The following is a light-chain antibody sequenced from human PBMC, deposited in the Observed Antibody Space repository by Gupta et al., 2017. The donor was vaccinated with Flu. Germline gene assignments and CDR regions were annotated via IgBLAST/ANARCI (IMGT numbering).Light chain of an antibody. CDR1: SSNIGINY. CDR3: GTWDTSMSTVV. V-gene: IGLV1-51*01. J-gene: IGLJ3*02. Sequence: QSVLTQPPSVSAAPGQKVTFSCSGSSSNIGINYVSWYQQLPGTAPKLLIYDNDKRPSGIPDRFSGSKSGTSATLGIXGXQTGDEXDYYCGTWDTSMSTVVFGGGTKLAVL. CDR2: DND.